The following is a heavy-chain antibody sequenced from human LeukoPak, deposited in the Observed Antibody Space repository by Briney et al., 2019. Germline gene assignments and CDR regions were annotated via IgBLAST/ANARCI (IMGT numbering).Heavy chain of an antibody. J-gene: IGHJ4*02. CDR1: GGTFSSYA. Sequence: ASVKVSCKASGGTFSSYAISWVRQAPGQGLEWMGGIIPIFGTANYAQKFQGRATITADESTSTAYMELSSLRSEDTAVYYCARFLGGSGYYYFDYWGQGTLVTVSS. CDR2: IIPIFGTA. D-gene: IGHD3-3*01. CDR3: ARFLGGSGYYYFDY. V-gene: IGHV1-69*13.